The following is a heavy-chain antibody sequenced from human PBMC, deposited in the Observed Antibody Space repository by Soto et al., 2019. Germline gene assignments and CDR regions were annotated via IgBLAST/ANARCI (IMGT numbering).Heavy chain of an antibody. V-gene: IGHV3-23*01. Sequence: EVQLLESGGGLVQPGGSLRLSCAASGFTFSSYAMSWVRQAPGKGLEWVSAISGSGGSTYYADSVKGRFTISRDNSKNTLYLQMNSLRAEDTAVYYCAKAAVSIAAAGTIFFDYWGQGTLVTVSS. J-gene: IGHJ4*02. CDR1: GFTFSSYA. CDR2: ISGSGGST. D-gene: IGHD6-13*01. CDR3: AKAAVSIAAAGTIFFDY.